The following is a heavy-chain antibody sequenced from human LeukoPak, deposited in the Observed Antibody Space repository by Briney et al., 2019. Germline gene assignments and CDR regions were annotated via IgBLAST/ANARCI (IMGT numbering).Heavy chain of an antibody. CDR3: ARDSGIVATIYDY. CDR1: GYTFTSYD. Sequence: ASVKVSCKASGYTFTSYDINWVRQAPGQGLEWMGWINPNSGGTNYAQKFQGRVTMTRDTSISTAYMELSRLRSDDTAVYYCARDSGIVATIYDYWGQGTLVTVSS. J-gene: IGHJ4*02. V-gene: IGHV1-2*02. D-gene: IGHD5-12*01. CDR2: INPNSGGT.